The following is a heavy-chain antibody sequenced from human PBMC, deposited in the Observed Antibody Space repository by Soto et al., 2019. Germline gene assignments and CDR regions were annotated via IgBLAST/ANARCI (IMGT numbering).Heavy chain of an antibody. CDR2: ISYDGSNK. CDR1: GFTFSSYG. CDR3: AAAAGTDY. V-gene: IGHV3-30*03. J-gene: IGHJ4*02. Sequence: PGGSLRLSCAASGFTFSSYGMHWVRQAPGKGLEWVAVISYDGSNKYYADSVKGRFTISRDNSKNTLYLQMNSLRAEDTAMYYCAAAAGTDYWGQGTLVTVSS. D-gene: IGHD6-13*01.